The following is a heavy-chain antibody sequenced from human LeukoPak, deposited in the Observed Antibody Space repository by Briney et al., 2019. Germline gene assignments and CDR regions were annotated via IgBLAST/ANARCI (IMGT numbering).Heavy chain of an antibody. J-gene: IGHJ4*02. D-gene: IGHD3-3*01. CDR1: GGSISNYY. CDR2: IYYSGST. V-gene: IGHV4-59*01. CDR3: AKGGGEGGNYDFWSGSPYYFDY. Sequence: PSETLSLTCTVSGGSISNYYWSWIRQPPGKGLEWIGYIYYSGSTNYNPSLKSRVTMSVDTSKNQFSLKLSSVTAADTAVYYCAKGGGEGGNYDFWSGSPYYFDYWGQGTLVTVSS.